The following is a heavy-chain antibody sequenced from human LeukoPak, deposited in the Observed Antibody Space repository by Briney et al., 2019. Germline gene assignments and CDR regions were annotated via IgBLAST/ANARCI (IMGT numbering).Heavy chain of an antibody. CDR3: ARDLARGIFSGYDIDY. J-gene: IGHJ4*02. V-gene: IGHV3-66*01. D-gene: IGHD5-12*01. CDR2: IYSGGST. CDR1: GFTVSSNY. Sequence: GGSLRLSCAASGFTVSSNYMSWVRQAPGKGLEWVSVIYSGGSTYYADSVKGRFTISRDNSKNTLYLQMNSLRAEDTAVYYCARDLARGIFSGYDIDYWGQGTLVTVSS.